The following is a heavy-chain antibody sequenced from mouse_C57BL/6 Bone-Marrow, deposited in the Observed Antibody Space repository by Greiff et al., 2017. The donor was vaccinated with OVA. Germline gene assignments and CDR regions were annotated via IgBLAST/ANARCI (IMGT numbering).Heavy chain of an antibody. J-gene: IGHJ2*01. CDR3: ARHAGLRRRYYFDY. V-gene: IGHV5-6*01. CDR2: ISSGGSYT. CDR1: GFTFSSYG. D-gene: IGHD2-4*01. Sequence: EVQVVESGGDLVKPGGSLKLSCAASGFTFSSYGMSWVRQTPDKRLEWVATISSGGSYTYYPDSVTGRFTISRDNAKNTLYLQMSSLKSEDTAMYYCARHAGLRRRYYFDYWGQGTTLTVSS.